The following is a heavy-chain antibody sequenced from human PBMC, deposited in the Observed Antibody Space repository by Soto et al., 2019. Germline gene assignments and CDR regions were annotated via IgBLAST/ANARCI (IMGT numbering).Heavy chain of an antibody. CDR2: IYYSGST. D-gene: IGHD1-26*01. CDR3: ARQEIVGATDAFDI. V-gene: IGHV4-39*01. Sequence: QLQLQESGPGLVKPSETLSLTCTVSGGSISSSSYYWGWIRQPPGKGLEWIGSIYYSGSTYYNPSLKSRVTITVDTSKNQFSLKLSSVTAADTAVYYCARQEIVGATDAFDIWGQGTMVTVSS. CDR1: GGSISSSSYY. J-gene: IGHJ3*02.